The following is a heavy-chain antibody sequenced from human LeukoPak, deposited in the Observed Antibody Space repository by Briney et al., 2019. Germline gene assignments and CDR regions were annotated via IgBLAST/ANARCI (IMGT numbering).Heavy chain of an antibody. CDR2: IYYSGST. V-gene: IGHV4-59*01. CDR3: ARGFRGSWYYFDY. Sequence: SETLSLTCTVSGGSISSYYWSWIRQPPGKGLEWIGYIYYSGSTNYNPSLKSRVTISVDTSKNQFSLKLSSVAAADTAVYYCARGFRGSWYYFDYWGQGTLVTVSS. J-gene: IGHJ4*02. D-gene: IGHD6-13*01. CDR1: GGSISSYY.